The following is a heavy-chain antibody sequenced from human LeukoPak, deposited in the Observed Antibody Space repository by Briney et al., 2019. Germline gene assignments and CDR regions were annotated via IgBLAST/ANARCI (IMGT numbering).Heavy chain of an antibody. CDR3: ARDHPTDFDY. CDR1: SGSISSSSYY. CDR2: IYYSGST. J-gene: IGHJ4*02. D-gene: IGHD4-17*01. V-gene: IGHV4-39*07. Sequence: SETLSLTCTVSSGSISSSSYYWGWIRQPPGKGLKWIGSIYYSGSTYYNPSLKSRVTISVDTSKNQFSLKLSSVTAADTAVYYCARDHPTDFDYWGQGTLVTVSS.